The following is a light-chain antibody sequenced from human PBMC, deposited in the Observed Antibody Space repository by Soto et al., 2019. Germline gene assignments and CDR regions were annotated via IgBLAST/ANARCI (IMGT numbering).Light chain of an antibody. CDR3: QHYGRSPA. Sequence: EIVLTQSPGTLSLSPGERATLSCRASQSVSSSYLAWYQQKPGQAPRLLIYGASSRATGIPDRFSGSGYGTDFPVTISRLEPEDFAVYYCQHYGRSPAFGGGTKVEIK. J-gene: IGKJ4*01. CDR2: GAS. V-gene: IGKV3-20*01. CDR1: QSVSSSY.